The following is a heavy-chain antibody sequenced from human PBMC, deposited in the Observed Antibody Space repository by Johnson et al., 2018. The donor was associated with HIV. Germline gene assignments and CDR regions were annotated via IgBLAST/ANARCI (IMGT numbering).Heavy chain of an antibody. CDR1: GSTFDDYG. V-gene: IGHV3-20*04. J-gene: IGHJ3*02. CDR3: AKGGYDSEDAFDI. Sequence: VQLVESGGGVVRPGGSLRLSCAASGSTFDDYGISWVRQAPGKGLEWIAGINWNGDSPGYADSVKGRFTISRDNANNSLYLQMNSLRAEDTALYYCAKGGYDSEDAFDIWGQGTMVTVSS. CDR2: INWNGDSP. D-gene: IGHD3-22*01.